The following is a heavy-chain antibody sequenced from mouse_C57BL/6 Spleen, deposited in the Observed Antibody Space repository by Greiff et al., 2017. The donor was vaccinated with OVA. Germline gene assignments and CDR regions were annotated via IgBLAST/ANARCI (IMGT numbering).Heavy chain of an antibody. CDR3: ARGDYYGSRTSAMDY. Sequence: EVNVVESEGGLVQPGSSMKLSCTASGFTFSDYYMAWVRQVPEKGLEWVANINYDGSSTSYLDSLQSRFILSRDNAKNILYLQMSSLKSEDTATYYCARGDYYGSRTSAMDYWGQGTAVTVSS. CDR2: INYDGSST. D-gene: IGHD1-1*01. CDR1: GFTFSDYY. V-gene: IGHV5-16*01. J-gene: IGHJ4*01.